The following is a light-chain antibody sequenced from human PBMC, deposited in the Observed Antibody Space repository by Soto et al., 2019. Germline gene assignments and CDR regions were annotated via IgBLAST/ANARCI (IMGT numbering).Light chain of an antibody. CDR3: QQLNGYPLFT. V-gene: IGKV1-9*01. Sequence: DIQLTQSPSFLSASVGDRVTITCRASQDIYSYLAWYQQKPGKAPKLLIYAASTLHSGVPSRFSGSGSGTEFTLTISSLQPEDFATYYCQQLNGYPLFTFGPGTKVDIK. CDR2: AAS. J-gene: IGKJ3*01. CDR1: QDIYSY.